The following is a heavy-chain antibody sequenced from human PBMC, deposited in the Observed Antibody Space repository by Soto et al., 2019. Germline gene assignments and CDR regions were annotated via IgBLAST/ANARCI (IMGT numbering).Heavy chain of an antibody. CDR2: IYYSGST. CDR3: AREARRGYYYGMDL. J-gene: IGHJ6*02. CDR1: SGSISSYY. D-gene: IGHD6-6*01. V-gene: IGHV4-59*01. Sequence: SETLSLTCTVSSGSISSYYWSWIRQPPGKGLEWIGYIYYSGSTNYNPSLKSRVTISVDTSKNQFSLKLSSVTAADTAVYYCAREARRGYYYGMDLWGQGTTATVSS.